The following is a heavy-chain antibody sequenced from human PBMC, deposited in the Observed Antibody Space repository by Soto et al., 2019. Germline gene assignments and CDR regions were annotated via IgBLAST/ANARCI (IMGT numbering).Heavy chain of an antibody. CDR3: TTDGPEGFDS. V-gene: IGHV1-24*01. J-gene: IGHJ5*01. CDR2: FDPEDGET. Sequence: QVQLVQSGAEVKKPGASVKVSFKVSGYTLTELSMHWVRQAPGKGLEWMGGFDPEDGETIYAQKFQGRVTMTEDTSTETPYMELSSLRSEDTGVNYGTTDGPEGFDSWGQGTLVTVSS. CDR1: GYTLTELS.